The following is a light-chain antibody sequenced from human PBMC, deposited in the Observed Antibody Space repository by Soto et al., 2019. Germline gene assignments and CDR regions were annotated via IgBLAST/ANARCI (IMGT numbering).Light chain of an antibody. CDR1: NSNIGGNNY. CDR3: SSYTSDTFFV. V-gene: IGLV2-14*01. Sequence: QSALTQPASVSGSPGQSITISCTGSNSNIGGNNYVSWFQHDPGKVPKLIIYEVTSRPSGISNRFSGFKSGNTASLTISGLQPEDEADYYCSSYTSDTFFVFGTGTKLTVL. J-gene: IGLJ1*01. CDR2: EVT.